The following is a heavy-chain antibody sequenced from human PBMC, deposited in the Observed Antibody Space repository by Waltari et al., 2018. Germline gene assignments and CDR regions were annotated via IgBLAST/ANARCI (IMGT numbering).Heavy chain of an antibody. D-gene: IGHD3-10*01. V-gene: IGHV1-69*05. J-gene: IGHJ4*02. CDR1: GGTFSSYA. CDR3: AAFQTYYYGSGSYYPPRFDY. Sequence: QVQLVQSGAEVKKPGSSVKVSCKASGGTFSSYAISWVRQAPGQGLEWMGGIIPIFGTANYAQKFQGRVTITTDESTSTAYMELSSLRSEDTAVYYCAAFQTYYYGSGSYYPPRFDYWGQGTLVTVSS. CDR2: IIPIFGTA.